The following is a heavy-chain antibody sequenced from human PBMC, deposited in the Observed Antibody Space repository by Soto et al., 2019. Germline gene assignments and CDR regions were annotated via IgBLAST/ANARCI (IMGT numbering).Heavy chain of an antibody. D-gene: IGHD4-17*01. CDR3: ASASPFNYGGNSGFDF. CDR2: IKSDGSST. Sequence: EVHLVESGGGLAQPGGSRRLSCAASGFTFSNNWIHWVRQAPGKGLVWVSGIKSDGSSTTYADSVKGRFTISRDNDKNNLYLQMNSLEAEDTAVYYCASASPFNYGGNSGFDFWGQGTLVTVSS. CDR1: GFTFSNNW. V-gene: IGHV3-74*03. J-gene: IGHJ4*02.